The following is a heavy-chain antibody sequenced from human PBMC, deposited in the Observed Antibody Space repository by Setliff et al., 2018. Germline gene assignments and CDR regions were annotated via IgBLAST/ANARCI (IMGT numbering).Heavy chain of an antibody. CDR3: ARRSTYYNFWSGYWDY. D-gene: IGHD3-3*01. V-gene: IGHV4-59*12. CDR1: GDSISSYY. CDR2: IYYSGST. Sequence: SETLSLTCTVSGDSISSYYWSWIRQPPGKGLEWIGYIYYSGSTNYNPSLKSRVTISVDTSKNQFSRKLSSVTAADTAVYYCARRSTYYNFWSGYWDYWGQGTLVTVSS. J-gene: IGHJ4*02.